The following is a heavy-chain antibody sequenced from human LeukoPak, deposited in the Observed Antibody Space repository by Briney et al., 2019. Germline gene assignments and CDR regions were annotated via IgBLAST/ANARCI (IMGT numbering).Heavy chain of an antibody. J-gene: IGHJ4*02. Sequence: ASMKVSCKASGYTFTGYYMHWVRHAPRQGLEWMGWVNPNSGGTNYAQKFQGRVTMTRDTSIGTDYMELSRLRSDDTAVYYCARDRVVGAPHAADYWGQGTLVTVSS. V-gene: IGHV1-2*02. CDR1: GYTFTGYY. D-gene: IGHD2-15*01. CDR2: VNPNSGGT. CDR3: ARDRVVGAPHAADY.